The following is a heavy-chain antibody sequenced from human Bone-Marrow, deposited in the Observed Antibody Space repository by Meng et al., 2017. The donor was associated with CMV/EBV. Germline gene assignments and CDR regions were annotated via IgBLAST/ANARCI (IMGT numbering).Heavy chain of an antibody. Sequence: GGSLRLSCAASGFTFSSYAMHWVRQAPGKGLEWVAVISYDGSNKYYADSVKGRFTISRDNSMNTLYLQMNSLRAEDTAIYYCATFYGNYLTNWGQGTLVAVSS. J-gene: IGHJ4*02. CDR1: GFTFSSYA. V-gene: IGHV3-30-3*01. D-gene: IGHD3-22*01. CDR3: ATFYGNYLTN. CDR2: ISYDGSNK.